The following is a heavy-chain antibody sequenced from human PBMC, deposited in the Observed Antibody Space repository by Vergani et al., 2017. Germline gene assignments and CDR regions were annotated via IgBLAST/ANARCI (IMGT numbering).Heavy chain of an antibody. CDR3: AKAYRDGYNYRYYFDY. V-gene: IGHV3-23*01. CDR2: ISGSGGST. Sequence: EVQLLESGGGLVQPGGSLRLSCAASGFTFSSYAMSWVRQAPGKGLEWVSAISGSGGSTYYADSVKGRFTISRDNSKNTLYLQMNSLRAEDTAVYSCAKAYRDGYNYRYYFDYWGQGTLVTVSS. CDR1: GFTFSSYA. J-gene: IGHJ4*02. D-gene: IGHD5-24*01.